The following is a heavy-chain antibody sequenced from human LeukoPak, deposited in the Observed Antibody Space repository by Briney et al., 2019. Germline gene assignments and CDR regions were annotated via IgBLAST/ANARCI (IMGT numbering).Heavy chain of an antibody. Sequence: ASVKVSCKASGYTFTSYYMHWVRQAPGQGLEWMGIINPSGGSTSYAQKFQGRVTMTRDMSTSTVYMELSSLRADDTAVYYCAKGPKQQLVGSRGKYFDYWGQGTLVTVSS. CDR2: INPSGGST. D-gene: IGHD6-13*01. V-gene: IGHV1-46*01. CDR3: AKGPKQQLVGSRGKYFDY. CDR1: GYTFTSYY. J-gene: IGHJ4*02.